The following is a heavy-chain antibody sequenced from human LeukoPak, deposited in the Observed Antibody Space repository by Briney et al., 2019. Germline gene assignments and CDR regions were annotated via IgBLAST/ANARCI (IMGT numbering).Heavy chain of an antibody. V-gene: IGHV3-9*01. CDR1: GFTFSSYA. CDR3: AKEVVAVAGINYYYMDV. D-gene: IGHD6-19*01. J-gene: IGHJ6*03. Sequence: GGTLRLSCAASGFTFSSYAMHWVRQAPGKGLEWVSGISWNSGSIGYADSVKGRFTISRDNAKNSLYLQMNSLRAEDTALYYCAKEVVAVAGINYYYMDVWGKGTTVTISS. CDR2: ISWNSGSI.